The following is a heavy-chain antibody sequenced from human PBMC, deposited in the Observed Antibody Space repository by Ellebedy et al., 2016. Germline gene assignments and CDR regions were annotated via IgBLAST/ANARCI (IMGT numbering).Heavy chain of an antibody. D-gene: IGHD1-26*01. CDR3: ARSPPYRVGATSEFDY. V-gene: IGHV5-51*01. Sequence: GESLKISCKGSGYSFTSYWIGWVRQMPGKGLEWMGIIYPGDSDTRYSPSFQGQVTISADKSISTAYLQWSSLKASDTAMYYCARSPPYRVGATSEFDYWGQGTLVTVSS. CDR1: GYSFTSYW. CDR2: IYPGDSDT. J-gene: IGHJ4*02.